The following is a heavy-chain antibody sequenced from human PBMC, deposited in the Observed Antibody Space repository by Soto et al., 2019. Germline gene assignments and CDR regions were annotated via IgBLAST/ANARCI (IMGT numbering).Heavy chain of an antibody. V-gene: IGHV4-61*08. D-gene: IGHD1-26*01. CDR2: ISYSGST. CDR1: SGSIGSGDYY. J-gene: IGHJ4*02. Sequence: SETLSLTCTVSSGSIGSGDYYWNWIRQPPGKGLEWIGYISYSGSTNYNPSLKSLVTISVDTSKNQFSLNLSSVTAADTAVYYCARVLSGSSLFDYWGQGTLVTVSS. CDR3: ARVLSGSSLFDY.